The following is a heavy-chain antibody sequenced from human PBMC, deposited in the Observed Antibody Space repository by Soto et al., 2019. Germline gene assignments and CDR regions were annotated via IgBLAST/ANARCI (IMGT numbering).Heavy chain of an antibody. J-gene: IGHJ3*02. CDR1: GGTISSGDYS. Sequence: SQRLCLTCAASGGTISSGDYSLTWNRKPPGKGLQWIRYSYHSASTDYNPSLKSRVTISVDRSKNQFSLKLSSVTAADTAVYSCARGPSLPITPGGAFDIRGKRPMGTVSS. CDR2: SYHSAST. D-gene: IGHD1-20*01. CDR3: ARGPSLPITPGGAFDI. V-gene: IGHV4-30-2*01.